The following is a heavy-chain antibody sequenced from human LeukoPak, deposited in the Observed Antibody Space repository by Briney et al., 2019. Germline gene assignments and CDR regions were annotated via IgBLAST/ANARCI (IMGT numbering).Heavy chain of an antibody. CDR3: ARGENYYGSGSYPYYFDY. V-gene: IGHV3-21*01. J-gene: IGHJ4*02. D-gene: IGHD3-10*01. CDR2: ISSSSTYI. Sequence: PGGSLRLSCAASGFTFSSYSMNWVRQAPGKGLEWVSSISSSSTYIYYADSVKGRFTISRDNAKNSLYLQMNSLRAEDTAVCYCARGENYYGSGSYPYYFDYWGQGTLVTVSS. CDR1: GFTFSSYS.